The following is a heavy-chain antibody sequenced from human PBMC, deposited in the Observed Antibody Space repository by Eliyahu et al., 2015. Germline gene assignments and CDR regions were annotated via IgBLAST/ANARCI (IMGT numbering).Heavy chain of an antibody. Sequence: QVQLVQSGAEVKKPGASVKVSCKAXGSTXTSYGISWVRXAXGQGLGWMGWISAYNGNTNYAQXLQGRVTMTTDTSTSTAYMELRSLRSDDTAVYYCARVMAGSPHREHDYWGQGTLVTVSS. CDR2: ISAYNGNT. CDR1: GSTXTSYG. CDR3: ARVMAGSPHREHDY. J-gene: IGHJ4*02. D-gene: IGHD6-19*01. V-gene: IGHV1-18*01.